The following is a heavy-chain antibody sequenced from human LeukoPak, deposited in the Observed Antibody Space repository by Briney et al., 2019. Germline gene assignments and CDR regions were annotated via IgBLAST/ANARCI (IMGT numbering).Heavy chain of an antibody. J-gene: IGHJ6*02. CDR3: ARDFYLGMDV. CDR1: GGSISSYY. Sequence: PSETLSLTCTVSGGSISSYYWSWIRQPPGKGLEWIGYIYYSGSTNYNPSPKSRVTISVDTSKNQFSLKLSSVTAADTAVYYCARDFYLGMDVWGQGTTVTVSS. D-gene: IGHD3-3*01. V-gene: IGHV4-59*01. CDR2: IYYSGST.